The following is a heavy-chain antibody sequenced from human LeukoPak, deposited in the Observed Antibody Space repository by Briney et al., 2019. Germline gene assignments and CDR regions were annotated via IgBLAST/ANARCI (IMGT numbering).Heavy chain of an antibody. CDR3: AKYPTTVTTNWFDP. D-gene: IGHD4-17*01. CDR2: ISASGGST. Sequence: PGGSLRLSCAASGFTFSSYSMNWVRQAPGKGLEWVSAISASGGSTYYADSVKGRFTISRDNSKNTLYLQMNSLRAEDTAVYYCAKYPTTVTTNWFDPWGQGTLVTVSS. J-gene: IGHJ5*02. V-gene: IGHV3-23*01. CDR1: GFTFSSYS.